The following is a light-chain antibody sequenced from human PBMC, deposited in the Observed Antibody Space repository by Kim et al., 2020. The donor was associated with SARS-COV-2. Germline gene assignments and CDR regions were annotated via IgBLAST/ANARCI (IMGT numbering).Light chain of an antibody. Sequence: DIQMTQSPSTLSASVGDRVTITCRPTQSISSHLNWYQQKPGRAPKLLISAASTLQGGVPSRFSGSGSETDFTLTISSLQPEDFATYFCQQSHITPFTFGPGTKVDIK. V-gene: IGKV1-39*01. CDR2: AAS. J-gene: IGKJ3*01. CDR1: QSISSH. CDR3: QQSHITPFT.